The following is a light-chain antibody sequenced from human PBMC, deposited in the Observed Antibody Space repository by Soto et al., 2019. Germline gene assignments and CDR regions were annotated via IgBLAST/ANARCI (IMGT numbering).Light chain of an antibody. CDR2: KVS. J-gene: IGKJ5*01. V-gene: IGKV2-30*02. CDR1: QSLVHSDGFAY. CDR3: MHGTHWPIT. Sequence: DVVMTQAPLSLPVTLGQPASISCRSNQSLVHSDGFAYFSWFQQRPGRSPRRLIYKVSNRDSGVPARFSGSGSGTDFALKISRVEAEDVVVYYCMHGTHWPITFGQGTRLEIK.